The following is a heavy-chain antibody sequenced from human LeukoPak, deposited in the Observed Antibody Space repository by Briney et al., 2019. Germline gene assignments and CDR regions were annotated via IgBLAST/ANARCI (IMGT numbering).Heavy chain of an antibody. V-gene: IGHV3-23*01. CDR1: GFTFSSFA. CDR3: AKVFILRAFEY. Sequence: AGGSLRLSCAASGFTFSSFAMSWVRQATGKGLEWVSTISGSGGNTYSADSVKGRFTISRDNSKNTLYLQMNSLRAEDTAVYYCAKVFILRAFEYWGQGTLVTVSS. D-gene: IGHD2-15*01. J-gene: IGHJ4*02. CDR2: ISGSGGNT.